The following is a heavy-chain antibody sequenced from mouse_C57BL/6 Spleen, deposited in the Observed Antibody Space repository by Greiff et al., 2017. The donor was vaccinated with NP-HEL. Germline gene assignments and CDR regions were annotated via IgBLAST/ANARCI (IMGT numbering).Heavy chain of an antibody. D-gene: IGHD1-1*01. CDR2: IDPSDSDT. CDR1: GYTFTSYW. J-gene: IGHJ3*01. Sequence: QVQLQQPGAELVMPGASVKLSCKASGYTFTSYWMHWVKQRPGQGLEWIGEIDPSDSDTNYNQKFKGKATLTVDKSSSTAYMQLSSLTSEDSAVYYCARGGGRSCEAYWGQGTLVTVSA. CDR3: ARGGGRSCEAY. V-gene: IGHV1-69*01.